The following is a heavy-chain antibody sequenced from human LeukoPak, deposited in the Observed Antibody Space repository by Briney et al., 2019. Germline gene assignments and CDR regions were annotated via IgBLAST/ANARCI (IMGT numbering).Heavy chain of an antibody. Sequence: SETLSLTCTVSGGSISSGDYYWSWIRQPPGKGLEWIGYIYHSGSTHFNPSLKSRVTISVDTSKNQFSLKLSSVTAADTAVYFCARGPDSSGYYYFDYWGQGTLVTVSS. D-gene: IGHD3-22*01. CDR3: ARGPDSSGYYYFDY. J-gene: IGHJ4*02. CDR2: IYHSGST. V-gene: IGHV4-30-4*01. CDR1: GGSISSGDYY.